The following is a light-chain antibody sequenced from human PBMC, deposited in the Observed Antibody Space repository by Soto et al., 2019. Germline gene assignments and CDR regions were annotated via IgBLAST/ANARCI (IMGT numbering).Light chain of an antibody. CDR3: QQYNTYWT. CDR2: DAS. CDR1: QSITHW. V-gene: IGKV1-5*01. Sequence: DIHMTQSPSTLSASVGDRVTITCRASQSITHWLAWYQQKPGKAPELLIHDASSLESGVPSRLSGSGSGTEFTLTISSLQPDDFATYYCQQYNTYWTFGQGTKVDNK. J-gene: IGKJ1*01.